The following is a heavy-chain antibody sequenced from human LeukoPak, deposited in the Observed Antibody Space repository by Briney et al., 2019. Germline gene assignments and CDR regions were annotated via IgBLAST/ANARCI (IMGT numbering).Heavy chain of an antibody. CDR2: ISAYNGNT. CDR1: GYTFTSYG. D-gene: IGHD3-10*01. Sequence: GASVKVSCKASGYTFTSYGISWVRQAPGQGLEWMGWISAYNGNTNYAQKPQGRVTMTTDTSTSTAYMELRSLRSDDTAVYYCARDSPTMVRGVHDYWGQGTLVTVSS. J-gene: IGHJ4*02. V-gene: IGHV1-18*01. CDR3: ARDSPTMVRGVHDY.